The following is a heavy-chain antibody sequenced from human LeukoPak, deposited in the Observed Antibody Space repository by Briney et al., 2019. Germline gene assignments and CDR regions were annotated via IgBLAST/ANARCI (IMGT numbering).Heavy chain of an antibody. CDR2: IYYSGST. Sequence: SETLSLTCTVSGGSISSSSYYWGWIRQPPGKGLEWIGSIYYSGSTYYNPSLKSRVTISVDTSKNQFSLKLSSVTAADTAVYYCANLAGSYFDYWGQGTLVTVSS. J-gene: IGHJ4*02. V-gene: IGHV4-39*01. D-gene: IGHD3-10*01. CDR3: ANLAGSYFDY. CDR1: GGSISSSSYY.